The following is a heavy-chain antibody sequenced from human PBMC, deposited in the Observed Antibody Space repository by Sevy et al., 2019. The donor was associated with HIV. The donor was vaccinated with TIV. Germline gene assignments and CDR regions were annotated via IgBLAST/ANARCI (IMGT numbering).Heavy chain of an antibody. D-gene: IGHD3-22*01. Sequence: ASVKVSCKVSGYTLNKLSMHWVRQAPGKGLEWMGSVEPEDGETFYAQKFQGRVTMTEDTSTDTAYMELSSLRSEDTAVYYCAATKDYYESSGPPFDYWGQGTLVTVSS. CDR2: VEPEDGET. V-gene: IGHV1-24*01. J-gene: IGHJ4*02. CDR3: AATKDYYESSGPPFDY. CDR1: GYTLNKLS.